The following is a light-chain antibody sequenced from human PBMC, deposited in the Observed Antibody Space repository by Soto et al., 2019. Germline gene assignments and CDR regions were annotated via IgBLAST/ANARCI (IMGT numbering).Light chain of an antibody. CDR2: DVF. CDR1: SSDIGAYNY. V-gene: IGLV2-11*01. Sequence: QSALTQPRSVSGSPGQAVTISCTGTSSDIGAYNYVFWYQQYPGKSPKLIIYDVFKRPSGVPARFSASKSGNTASLTITGLQTEDEADYFCSSHGGGNNWGVFGGGTKVTVL. J-gene: IGLJ3*02. CDR3: SSHGGGNNWGV.